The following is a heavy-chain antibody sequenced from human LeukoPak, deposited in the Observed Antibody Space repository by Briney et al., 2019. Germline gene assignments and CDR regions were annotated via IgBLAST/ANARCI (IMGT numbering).Heavy chain of an antibody. V-gene: IGHV3-30*03. CDR3: AGGAVFDF. Sequence: GGSLRLSCAASGFTFSSYGMHWVRQAPGKGLEWVAVISYDGSNKYYADSVKGRFTISRDNSKNTLYLQMNSLRAEDTAVYYCAGGAVFDFWGQGTLVTVSS. D-gene: IGHD3-16*01. J-gene: IGHJ4*02. CDR2: ISYDGSNK. CDR1: GFTFSSYG.